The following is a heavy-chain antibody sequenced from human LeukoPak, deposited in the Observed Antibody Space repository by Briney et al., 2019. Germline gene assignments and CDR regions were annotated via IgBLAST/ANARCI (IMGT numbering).Heavy chain of an antibody. Sequence: GESLKISCAASGFTFSSYSMNWVRQAPGKGLEWVSSISSSSSYIYYADSVKGRFTISRDNAKNSLYLQMNSLRAEDTAVYYCARAPYCTNGVCLKNWFDPWGQGTLVTVSS. CDR2: ISSSSSYI. J-gene: IGHJ5*02. CDR3: ARAPYCTNGVCLKNWFDP. D-gene: IGHD2-8*01. V-gene: IGHV3-21*01. CDR1: GFTFSSYS.